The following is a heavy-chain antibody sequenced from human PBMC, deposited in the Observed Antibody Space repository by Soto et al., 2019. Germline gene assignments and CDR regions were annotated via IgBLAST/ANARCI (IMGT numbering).Heavy chain of an antibody. D-gene: IGHD3-16*01. CDR3: ARARGVDS. V-gene: IGHV3-7*03. Sequence: HPVGSLRLSGAGSGFTFSNHWMNWVRQAPGKGLEWVANIKADGSEKYYVDSVKGRFTISRDNAKNSLYLQMNSLRAEDTAVYYCARARGVDSWGQGTLVTVSS. CDR2: IKADGSEK. CDR1: GFTFSNHW. J-gene: IGHJ5*01.